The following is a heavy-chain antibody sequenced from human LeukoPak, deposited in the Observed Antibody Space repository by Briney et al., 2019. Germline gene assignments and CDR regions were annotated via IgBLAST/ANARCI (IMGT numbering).Heavy chain of an antibody. Sequence: GGSLRLSCAASGFTFSSYAMRWVRQAPGKGLEWVAVISYDGSNKYYADSVKGRFTISRDNSKNTLYLQMNSLRAEDTAVYYCARGKGIDSSGYYFDYWGQETLVTVSS. V-gene: IGHV3-30*01. J-gene: IGHJ4*02. CDR3: ARGKGIDSSGYYFDY. CDR2: ISYDGSNK. CDR1: GFTFSSYA. D-gene: IGHD3-22*01.